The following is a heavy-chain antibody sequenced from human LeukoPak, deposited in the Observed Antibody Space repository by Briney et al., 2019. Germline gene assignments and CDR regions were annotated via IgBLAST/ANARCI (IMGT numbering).Heavy chain of an antibody. Sequence: ASVTVSCKASGYTLTSYYLHWVRQAPGQGLEWMGIINPSGGSTSYAQKFQGRVTMTRDTSTSTVYMELSSLRSEDTAVYYCARGITTYFLDYWGQGTLVTVSS. CDR1: GYTLTSYY. CDR2: INPSGGST. J-gene: IGHJ4*02. D-gene: IGHD3-22*01. CDR3: ARGITTYFLDY. V-gene: IGHV1-46*01.